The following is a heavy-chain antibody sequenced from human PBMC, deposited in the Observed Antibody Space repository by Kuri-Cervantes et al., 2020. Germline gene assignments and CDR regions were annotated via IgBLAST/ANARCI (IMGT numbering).Heavy chain of an antibody. CDR3: ARVSRWGDDSIGYRPSDS. CDR2: IKEDGSEK. J-gene: IGHJ4*02. V-gene: IGHV3-7*01. CDR1: GFTLSNYW. Sequence: GESLKISCAASGFTLSNYWKTWVRQAPGKGLEWVASIKEDGSEKNYVDSVKDRFTISRDNAENLVYLQMNSLRVEDTAVYYCARVSRWGDDSIGYRPSDSWGQGTLVTVSS. D-gene: IGHD3-22*01.